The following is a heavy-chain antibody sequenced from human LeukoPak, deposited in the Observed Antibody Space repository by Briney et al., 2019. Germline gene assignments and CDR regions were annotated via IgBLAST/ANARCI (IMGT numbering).Heavy chain of an antibody. J-gene: IGHJ5*01. CDR1: GFTFSSYG. V-gene: IGHV3-74*01. Sequence: QPGGSLRLSCAASGFTFSSYGMHWVRQAPGKGLEWVSRINPDGSTTTYADSVKGRFTISRDNAKNTVYLQMNSLRAEDTAVYYCARVLSGSWDWFDSWGQGTLVTVSS. CDR3: ARVLSGSWDWFDS. CDR2: INPDGSTT. D-gene: IGHD3-22*01.